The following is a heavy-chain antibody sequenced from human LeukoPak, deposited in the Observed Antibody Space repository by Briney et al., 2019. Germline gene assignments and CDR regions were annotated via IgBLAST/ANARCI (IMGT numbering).Heavy chain of an antibody. Sequence: SETLSLTCTVSGGSISSHYWSWIRQPPGKGLEWIGYIYYSGSTNYNPSLKSRVTISVDTSKNQFSLKLSSVTAADTAVYYCARDMEGASDYWGQGTLVTVSS. J-gene: IGHJ4*02. CDR2: IYYSGST. D-gene: IGHD1-26*01. CDR3: ARDMEGASDY. CDR1: GGSISSHY. V-gene: IGHV4-59*11.